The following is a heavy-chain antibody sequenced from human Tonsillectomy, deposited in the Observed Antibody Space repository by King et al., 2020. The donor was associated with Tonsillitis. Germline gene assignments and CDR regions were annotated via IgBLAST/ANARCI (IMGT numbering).Heavy chain of an antibody. Sequence: VQLVESGGGLVQPGGSLRLSCAASGFTFSRYDMHWVRQATGKGLEGVSAIGSAGDTYYPGAVKGRFTISRENAKNSLYLQMNSLRAGDTAVYYCVRGTAMGNWGQGTLVTVSS. V-gene: IGHV3-13*01. D-gene: IGHD5-18*01. J-gene: IGHJ4*02. CDR2: IGSAGDT. CDR1: GFTFSRYD. CDR3: VRGTAMGN.